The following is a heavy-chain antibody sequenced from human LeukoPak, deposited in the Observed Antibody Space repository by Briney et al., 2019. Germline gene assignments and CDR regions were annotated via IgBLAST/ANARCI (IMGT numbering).Heavy chain of an antibody. CDR2: IKQDGSEK. J-gene: IGHJ4*02. Sequence: GGSLRLSCAASGFTFSSYWMSWVRQAPGKGLEWVANIKQDGSEKYYVDSVKGRFTISRDNAKNSLYLQMNSLRAEDTAVYYCARGPIGGPAEYYDILTGRYYLDYWGQGTLVTVSS. CDR1: GFTFSSYW. CDR3: ARGPIGGPAEYYDILTGRYYLDY. D-gene: IGHD3-9*01. V-gene: IGHV3-7*01.